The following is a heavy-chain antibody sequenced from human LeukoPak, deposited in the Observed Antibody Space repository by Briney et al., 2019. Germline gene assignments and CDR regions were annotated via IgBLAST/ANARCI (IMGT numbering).Heavy chain of an antibody. V-gene: IGHV4-30-4*01. J-gene: IGHJ5*02. CDR1: GGSISSGDYY. CDR2: IYYSGST. CDR3: ARVEYSSSSFWFDP. D-gene: IGHD6-6*01. Sequence: SQTLSLTCTVSGGSISSGDYYWSWIRQPPGKGLEWIGYIYYSGSTYYNPSLKSRVTILVDTSKNQFSLKLSSVTAADTAVYYCARVEYSSSSFWFDPWGQGTLVTVSS.